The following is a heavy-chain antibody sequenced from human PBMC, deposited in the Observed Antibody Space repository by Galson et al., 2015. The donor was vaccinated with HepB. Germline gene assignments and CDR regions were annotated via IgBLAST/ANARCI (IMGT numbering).Heavy chain of an antibody. J-gene: IGHJ4*02. D-gene: IGHD6-13*01. CDR1: GFTVSSNY. CDR3: ARFYSSSWYSDY. Sequence: SLRLSCAASGFTVSSNYMSWVRQAPGKGLEWVSVIYSGGSTYYADSVKGRFTISRDNSKNTLYLQMNSLRAEDTAVYYCARFYSSSWYSDYWGQGTLVTVSS. CDR2: IYSGGST. V-gene: IGHV3-53*01.